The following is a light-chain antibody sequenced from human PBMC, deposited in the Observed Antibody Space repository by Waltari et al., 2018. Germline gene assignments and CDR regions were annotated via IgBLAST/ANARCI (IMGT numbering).Light chain of an antibody. J-gene: IGLJ1*01. V-gene: IGLV3-25*03. CDR1: SLAKQY. CDR2: KDS. CDR3: QSADSSGSFHV. Sequence: SFELTQPPSVSVSPGQTARITCSGNSLAKQYAYWYQQKPGQAPVLVMYKDSERPPGIPDRFSGSNSGTTVTLTITGVQADDEADYYCQSADSSGSFHVFGTGTNVVVL.